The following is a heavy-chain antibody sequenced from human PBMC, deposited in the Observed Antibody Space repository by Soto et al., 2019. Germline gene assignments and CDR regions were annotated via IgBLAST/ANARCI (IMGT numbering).Heavy chain of an antibody. V-gene: IGHV4-30-2*06. J-gene: IGHJ6*02. CDR1: GGSITSGGYS. Sequence: SETLSLTCTVSGGSITSGGYSWTWIRQSPGKGLEWIGYTYQSGSAYYNPSLKSRVTISVDRSKNQFSLNLTSVTAADTAVYYCARDYYGMDVWGQGTMVTVSS. CDR2: TYQSGSA. CDR3: ARDYYGMDV.